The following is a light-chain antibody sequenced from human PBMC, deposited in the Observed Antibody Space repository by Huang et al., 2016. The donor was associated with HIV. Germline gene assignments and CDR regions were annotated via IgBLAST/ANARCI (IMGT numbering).Light chain of an antibody. J-gene: IGKJ4*01. CDR3: QQYDSSPVT. Sequence: EIVLTQSPGTLSLSPGERATLSCRASPSLGSSSLAWYQHEAGQAPRLLMYGASSRATGIPDRFRGSGSGTDFTLSISRLEPEDFAVYYCQQYDSSPVTFGGGTKVEIK. V-gene: IGKV3-20*01. CDR1: PSLGSSS. CDR2: GAS.